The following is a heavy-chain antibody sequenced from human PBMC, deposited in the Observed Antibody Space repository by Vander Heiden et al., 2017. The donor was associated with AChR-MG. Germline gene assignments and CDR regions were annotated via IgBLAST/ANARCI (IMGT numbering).Heavy chain of an antibody. V-gene: IGHV3-30-3*01. CDR3: ARDFYSSSSFDY. J-gene: IGHJ4*02. Sequence: QVQLVESGGGVVQPGRSLRLPCAASGFSFSSYAMHWVRQAPGKGLEWVAVISYDGSNKYYADSVKGRFTISRDNSKNTLYLQMNSLRAEDTAVYYCARDFYSSSSFDYWGQGTLVTVSS. CDR2: ISYDGSNK. D-gene: IGHD6-6*01. CDR1: GFSFSSYA.